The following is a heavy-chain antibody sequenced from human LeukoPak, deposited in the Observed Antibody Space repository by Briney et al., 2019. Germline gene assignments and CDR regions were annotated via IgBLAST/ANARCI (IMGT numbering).Heavy chain of an antibody. J-gene: IGHJ5*02. CDR2: IYYSRST. D-gene: IGHD3-10*01. Sequence: PSETLSLTCTVSGGSISSGDYYWSWIRQPPGKGLEWIGYIYYSRSTYYNPSLKSRVTISVDTSKNQFSLKLSSVTAADTAVYYCVRAPPRGYYGSGTEGQWFVPWGQGTLVTVSS. CDR3: VRAPPRGYYGSGTEGQWFVP. V-gene: IGHV4-30-4*01. CDR1: GGSISSGDYY.